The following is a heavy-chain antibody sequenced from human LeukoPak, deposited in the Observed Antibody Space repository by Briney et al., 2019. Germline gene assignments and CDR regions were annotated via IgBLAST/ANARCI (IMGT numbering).Heavy chain of an antibody. Sequence: GGSLRLSCAASGFTFSSYWMHWVRQAPGKGLVWVSRINSDGSSTSYADSVKGRFTISRDNAKNTLYLQMNSLRAEDTAIYYCAKARTSWAGYFDYWGQGTLVTVS. D-gene: IGHD2-15*01. CDR2: INSDGSST. J-gene: IGHJ4*02. CDR3: AKARTSWAGYFDY. V-gene: IGHV3-74*01. CDR1: GFTFSSYW.